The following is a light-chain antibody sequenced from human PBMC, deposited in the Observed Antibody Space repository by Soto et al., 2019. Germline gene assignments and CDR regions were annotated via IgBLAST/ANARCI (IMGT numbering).Light chain of an antibody. J-gene: IGKJ1*01. Sequence: EIVMTQSPATLSVSPGERAALSCIASQTVGSDLAWYQQRPGQPPRLLVYGAATRATGVPARFSGSGSGTEFTLTISSLQSEDFAVYYCQHYKTWPLAFGQGTKVETK. CDR3: QHYKTWPLA. CDR1: QTVGSD. CDR2: GAA. V-gene: IGKV3-15*01.